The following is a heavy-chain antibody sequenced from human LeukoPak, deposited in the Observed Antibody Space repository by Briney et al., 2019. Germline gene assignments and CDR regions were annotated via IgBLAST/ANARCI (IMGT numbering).Heavy chain of an antibody. CDR1: GGSISSYY. CDR2: IYATGST. D-gene: IGHD6-19*01. J-gene: IGHJ1*01. Sequence: SETLSLTCTVSGGSISSYYWSWIRQPAGKGLEWIGRIYATGSTYYNPSLRSRVTKSVDTSKNQFSLKVSSVTAADTAVYYCASDSSGWYGYFQHWGQGTVVTVSS. CDR3: ASDSSGWYGYFQH. V-gene: IGHV4-4*07.